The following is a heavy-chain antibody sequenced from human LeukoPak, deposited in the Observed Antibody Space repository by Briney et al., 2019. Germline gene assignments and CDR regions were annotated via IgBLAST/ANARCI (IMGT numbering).Heavy chain of an antibody. D-gene: IGHD1-26*01. Sequence: GGSLRLSCADSGFTFSSYAMSWVRQAPGKGLEWVSVISGSGGSTYYADSVKGRFTIFRDNSKNTLYLQMNSLRAEDTAVYYCAKDRVVSGIYFFDYWGQGTLVTVSS. CDR3: AKDRVVSGIYFFDY. J-gene: IGHJ4*02. V-gene: IGHV3-23*01. CDR1: GFTFSSYA. CDR2: ISGSGGST.